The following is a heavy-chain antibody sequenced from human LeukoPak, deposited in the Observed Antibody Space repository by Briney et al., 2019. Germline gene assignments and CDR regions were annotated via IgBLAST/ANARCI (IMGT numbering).Heavy chain of an antibody. CDR1: GGSISSGDYY. Sequence: SQTLSLTCTVSGGSISSGDYYWSWIRQPPGKGLEWIGYIYYSGSTYYNPSLKSRVTISVDMSKNQFSLKLSSVTAADTAVYYCARDQAAAEYFDYWGQGTLVTVSS. D-gene: IGHD6-13*01. V-gene: IGHV4-30-4*01. CDR3: ARDQAAAEYFDY. J-gene: IGHJ4*02. CDR2: IYYSGST.